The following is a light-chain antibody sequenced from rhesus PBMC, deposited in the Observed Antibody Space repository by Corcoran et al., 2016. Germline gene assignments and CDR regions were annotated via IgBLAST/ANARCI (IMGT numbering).Light chain of an antibody. J-gene: IGKJ4*01. CDR2: KAS. V-gene: IGKV1-21*01. CDR1: QGVSSW. Sequence: IQMTQSPSSLSASVGDRVAITCRASQGVSSWLAWYQQKPGKATKLLSYKASSLQSGVPSRFSGSVSGTDFTLTISSLQPEDFATYYCQQYNSAPRTFGGGTKVEIK. CDR3: QQYNSAPRT.